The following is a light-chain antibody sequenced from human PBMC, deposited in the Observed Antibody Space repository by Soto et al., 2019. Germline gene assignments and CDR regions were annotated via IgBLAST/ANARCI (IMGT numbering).Light chain of an antibody. J-gene: IGKJ1*01. CDR2: DAS. CDR1: QSVGSY. Sequence: EIVLTQSPATLSLSPGERATLSCRASQSVGSYFAWYQQKPGQAPRLLIYDASNRATGIPARFSGSGSGTNFTLTISSLGLDVFAFYYCQQRGNWPVPFGKGTKVDIK. V-gene: IGKV3-11*01. CDR3: QQRGNWPVP.